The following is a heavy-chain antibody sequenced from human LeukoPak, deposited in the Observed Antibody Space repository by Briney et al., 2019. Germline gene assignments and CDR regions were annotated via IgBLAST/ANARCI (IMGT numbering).Heavy chain of an antibody. J-gene: IGHJ4*02. CDR3: ARKGSGSYYFLPDH. Sequence: ASVKVSCKASGYTFTSYAMHWVRQAPGQRLEWMGWINAGNGNTKYSQEFQGRVTITRDTSASTAYMELSSLRSEDTAVYYCARKGSGSYYFLPDHWGQGTLVTVSS. CDR1: GYTFTSYA. V-gene: IGHV1-3*03. CDR2: INAGNGNT. D-gene: IGHD1-26*01.